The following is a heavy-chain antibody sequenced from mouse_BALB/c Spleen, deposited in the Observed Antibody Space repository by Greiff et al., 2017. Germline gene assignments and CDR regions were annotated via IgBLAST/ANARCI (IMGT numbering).Heavy chain of an antibody. CDR1: GYTFTRDW. CDR2: IAPGSGST. Sequence: LLKPEASAKLSCKASGYTFTRDWVNWIKQRPGQALEWIGRIAPGSGSTYYNEMFKGKATLTVDTSSSTAYIQLSSLSSEDSAVYFCARDLLLAPFANWGKGTLVAVSA. J-gene: IGHJ3*01. V-gene: IGHV1S41*01. D-gene: IGHD1-1*01. CDR3: ARDLLLAPFAN.